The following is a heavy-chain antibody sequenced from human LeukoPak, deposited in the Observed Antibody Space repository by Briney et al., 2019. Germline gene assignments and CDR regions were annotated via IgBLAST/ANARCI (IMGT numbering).Heavy chain of an antibody. CDR2: ISGGSGST. Sequence: VQPGGSLRLSCAASGFTFSYYAMSWVRQAPGKGLEWVSGISGGSGSTYYADSVKGRFTISRDNSKNTLYLQMNSLRAEDTAVYYCAKGPAADWGDYWGQGTLVTVSS. D-gene: IGHD6-13*01. J-gene: IGHJ4*02. CDR1: GFTFSYYA. CDR3: AKGPAADWGDY. V-gene: IGHV3-23*01.